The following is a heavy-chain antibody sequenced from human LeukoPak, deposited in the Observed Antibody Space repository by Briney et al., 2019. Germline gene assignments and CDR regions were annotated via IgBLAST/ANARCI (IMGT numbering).Heavy chain of an antibody. Sequence: GGSLRLSCAASGFTFSSYEMNWVRQAPGKGLEWGSYISSSGSTIYYADSVKGRFTISRDNAKNSLYLQMNSLRAEDTAVYYCAREGIAVAGNWFDPWGQGTLVTVSS. V-gene: IGHV3-48*03. CDR1: GFTFSSYE. J-gene: IGHJ5*02. CDR2: ISSSGSTI. CDR3: AREGIAVAGNWFDP. D-gene: IGHD6-19*01.